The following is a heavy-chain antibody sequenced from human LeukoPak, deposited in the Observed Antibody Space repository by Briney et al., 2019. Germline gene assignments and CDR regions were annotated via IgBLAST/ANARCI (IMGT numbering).Heavy chain of an antibody. V-gene: IGHV3-23*01. D-gene: IGHD3-9*01. CDR1: GFTFSTYA. Sequence: GVSLRLSCAASGFTFSTYAMSWVRQAPGKGLEWVSAISGSGGSTYYADSVKGRFTISRDNSKNTLYLQMNSLRAEDTAVYYCAKDLGAPYYDILTGYYGDAFDIWGQGTMVAVSS. CDR3: AKDLGAPYYDILTGYYGDAFDI. J-gene: IGHJ3*02. CDR2: ISGSGGST.